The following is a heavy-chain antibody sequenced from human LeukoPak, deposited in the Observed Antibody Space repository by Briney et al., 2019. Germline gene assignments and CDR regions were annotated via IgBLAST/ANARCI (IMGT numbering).Heavy chain of an antibody. D-gene: IGHD2-2*01. V-gene: IGHV4-4*07. CDR1: GGSISSYY. CDR3: ARAGTGCSSSDCYGIDY. J-gene: IGHJ4*02. CDR2: IHSSGSS. Sequence: SETLSLTCTVSGGSISSYYWSWIRQPAGKGLEWIGRIHSSGSSNYNPSLESRVTMSVDTSKNQFTLRLTSVTAADTAVYYCARAGTGCSSSDCYGIDYWGQGTRVTVSS.